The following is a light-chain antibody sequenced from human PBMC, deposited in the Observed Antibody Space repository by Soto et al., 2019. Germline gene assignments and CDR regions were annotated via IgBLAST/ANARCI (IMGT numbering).Light chain of an antibody. V-gene: IGLV2-23*02. J-gene: IGLJ1*01. Sequence: QSVLTQPASLSGSPGQSITLSCTGTSRDVGAYKLVSWYQQHPGKAPKLIIYEVGERPSGASNRFSGSKSGNTASLTISGLQAEDEAYYYCGSYAGGSRVFGTGTKVTVL. CDR1: SRDVGAYKL. CDR2: EVG. CDR3: GSYAGGSRV.